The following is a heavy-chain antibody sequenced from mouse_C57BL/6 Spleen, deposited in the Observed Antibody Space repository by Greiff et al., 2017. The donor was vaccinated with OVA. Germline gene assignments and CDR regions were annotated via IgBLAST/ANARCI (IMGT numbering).Heavy chain of an antibody. V-gene: IGHV1-81*01. D-gene: IGHD3-3*01. CDR3: ARKAVYFDY. J-gene: IGHJ2*01. CDR2: IYPRSGNT. CDR1: GYTFTSYG. Sequence: VQGVESGAELARPGASVKLSCKASGYTFTSYGISWVKQRTGQGLEWIGEIYPRSGNTYYNEKFKGKATLTADKSSSTAYMELRSLTSEDSAVYFCARKAVYFDYWGQGTTLTVSS.